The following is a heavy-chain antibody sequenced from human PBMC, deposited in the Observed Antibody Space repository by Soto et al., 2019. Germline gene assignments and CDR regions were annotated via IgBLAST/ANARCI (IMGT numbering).Heavy chain of an antibody. CDR2: IIPFFKAT. J-gene: IGHJ6*02. V-gene: IGHV1-69*13. CDR3: ARDVPLNYYDGTFSYYAMDV. CDR1: GGTFSSHA. D-gene: IGHD3-16*01. Sequence: GASVKVSCKASGGTFSSHAISWVRQAPGQGLEWMGGIIPFFKATNYAQKFQGRVTITADDSTSTAYMDLYSLRSEDTAVYYCARDVPLNYYDGTFSYYAMDVWVQRTTVTVSS.